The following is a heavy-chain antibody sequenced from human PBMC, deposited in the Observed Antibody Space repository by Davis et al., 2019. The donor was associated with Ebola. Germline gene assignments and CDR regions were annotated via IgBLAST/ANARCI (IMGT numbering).Heavy chain of an antibody. V-gene: IGHV2-5*02. Sequence: SGPTLVKPTQTLTLTCTFSGFSLSTSGMGVGWIRQPPGKALECLGFIFWDDDRRYSPSLKSRLTITKDTSKNQVVLTMTNKDPADTATYYCTRLGYTNGWFYFDYWGQGSLVTVSS. CDR2: IFWDDDR. CDR1: GFSLSTSGMG. CDR3: TRLGYTNGWFYFDY. D-gene: IGHD5-12*01. J-gene: IGHJ4*02.